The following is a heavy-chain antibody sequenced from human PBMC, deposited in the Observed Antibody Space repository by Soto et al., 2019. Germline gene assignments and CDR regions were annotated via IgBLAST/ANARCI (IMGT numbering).Heavy chain of an antibody. CDR3: AGDSFNSSSPLYFDY. Sequence: TLSLTCAVSGGSISSGGYSWSWIRQPPGKGLEWIGYIYHSGSTYYNPSLKSRVTISVDRSKNQFSLKLSSVTAADTAVYYCAGDSFNSSSPLYFDYWGQGTLVTVSS. V-gene: IGHV4-30-2*01. CDR1: GGSISSGGYS. J-gene: IGHJ4*02. CDR2: IYHSGST. D-gene: IGHD6-6*01.